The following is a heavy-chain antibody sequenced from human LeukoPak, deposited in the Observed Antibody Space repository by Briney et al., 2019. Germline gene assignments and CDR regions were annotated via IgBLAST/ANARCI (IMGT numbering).Heavy chain of an antibody. Sequence: PGGSLRLSCAACGFTLSNYGMHWVRQAPGKGLEWMALIRYDRNNEYYANSVKGRFTISGDISENTLYLQMNSLRSEDTAVYYCAKARGDGYNDAFDMWGPGTMVTVYS. CDR2: IRYDRNNE. D-gene: IGHD5-24*01. CDR1: GFTLSNYG. V-gene: IGHV3-30*02. CDR3: AKARGDGYNDAFDM. J-gene: IGHJ3*02.